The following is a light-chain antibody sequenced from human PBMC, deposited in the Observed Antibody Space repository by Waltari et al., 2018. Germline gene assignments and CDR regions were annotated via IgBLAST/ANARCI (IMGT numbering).Light chain of an antibody. CDR2: PAS. V-gene: IGKV1-9*01. Sequence: IQLTQSPSSLSASVRYRLTISCRASHEISSHLAWYQQKPGKAPTLLIYPASTLESGVPSRFSGSGSGTEFTLTITSLQPEDFATYFCQDLHDYPVFGPGTKVDIK. J-gene: IGKJ3*01. CDR1: HEISSH. CDR3: QDLHDYPV.